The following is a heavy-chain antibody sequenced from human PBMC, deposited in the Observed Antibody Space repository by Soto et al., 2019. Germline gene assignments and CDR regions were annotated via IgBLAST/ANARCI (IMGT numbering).Heavy chain of an antibody. CDR2: ISGSGGST. D-gene: IGHD3-22*01. CDR3: AKVLGPYDSRSRPIGYFDY. Sequence: GGSLRLSCAASGFTFSSYAMSWVRQAPGKGLEWVSAISGSGGSTYYADSVKGRFTISRNNSKNTLYLQMNSLRAEDTAVYYCAKVLGPYDSRSRPIGYFDYWGQGTLVTVSS. V-gene: IGHV3-23*01. CDR1: GFTFSSYA. J-gene: IGHJ4*02.